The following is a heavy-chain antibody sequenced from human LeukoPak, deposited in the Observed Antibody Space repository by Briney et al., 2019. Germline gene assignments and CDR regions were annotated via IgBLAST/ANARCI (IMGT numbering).Heavy chain of an antibody. CDR3: ARGPEVSYGDYTSCYFDY. V-gene: IGHV4-59*12. J-gene: IGHJ4*02. Sequence: PSETLSLTCTASGGSISNYYWSWIRQPPGKGLEWIGYIYHSGSTYYNPSLKSRVTISVDRSKNQFSLKLSSVTAADTAVYYCARGPEVSYGDYTSCYFDYWGQGTLVTVSS. CDR2: IYHSGST. D-gene: IGHD4-17*01. CDR1: GGSISNYY.